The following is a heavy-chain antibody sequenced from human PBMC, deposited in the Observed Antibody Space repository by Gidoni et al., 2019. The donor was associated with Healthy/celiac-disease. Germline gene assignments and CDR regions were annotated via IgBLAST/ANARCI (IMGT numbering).Heavy chain of an antibody. CDR2: ISGSGGST. CDR3: ATAYVRGVGSY. Sequence: EVQLLESGGGLVQPGGSLRLSCAASGFTFSSYAMSWVRQAPGKGLEWVSTISGSGGSTYYADSVKGRFTISRDNSKNTLYLQMNSLRAEDTAVYYCATAYVRGVGSYWGQGTLVTVSS. V-gene: IGHV3-23*01. D-gene: IGHD3-10*02. CDR1: GFTFSSYA. J-gene: IGHJ4*02.